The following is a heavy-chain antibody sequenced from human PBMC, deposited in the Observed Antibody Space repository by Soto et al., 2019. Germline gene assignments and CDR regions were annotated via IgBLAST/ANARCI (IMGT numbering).Heavy chain of an antibody. CDR3: ARGRGYCSGGSCYPDY. D-gene: IGHD2-15*01. CDR2: INHSGST. CDR1: GGSFSGYY. Sequence: QVQLQQWGAGLLKPSETLSLTCAVYGGSFSGYYWSWIRQPPGKGLEWIGEINHSGSTNYNPSLKCSVTISVGTSKNQFALKLSSVTAAATAVYYCARGRGYCSGGSCYPDYWGQGPLVTVS. J-gene: IGHJ4*02. V-gene: IGHV4-34*01.